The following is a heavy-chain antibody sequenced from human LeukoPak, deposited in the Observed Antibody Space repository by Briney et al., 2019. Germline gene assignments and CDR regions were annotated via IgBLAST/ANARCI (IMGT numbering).Heavy chain of an antibody. CDR1: GDSVSSNSVT. CDR3: AGARGYSYVPDAFDI. D-gene: IGHD5-18*01. Sequence: SQTLSLTCAISGDSVSSNSVTWNWIRQSPSRGLEWLGRTYYRSKWYNDYAVSVKSRITINPDTSKDQFSLQLNSVTPEDTAVYYCAGARGYSYVPDAFDIWGQGTMVTVSS. CDR2: TYYRSKWYN. J-gene: IGHJ3*02. V-gene: IGHV6-1*01.